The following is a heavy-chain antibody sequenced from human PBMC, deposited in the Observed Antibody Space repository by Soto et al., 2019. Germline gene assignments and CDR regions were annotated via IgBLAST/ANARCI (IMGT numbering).Heavy chain of an antibody. CDR2: IYPGDSDT. CDR3: ARHATYYDILSGYYFDY. J-gene: IGHJ4*02. V-gene: IGHV5-51*01. Sequence: GESLKISCNGSGYIFTSYKIGWVRQMPGKGLEWMGIIYPGDSDTRYSPSFQGQVTISADKSTSTAYLQWSSLKASDTAMYYCARHATYYDILSGYYFDYWGQGTLVTVSS. CDR1: GYIFTSYK. D-gene: IGHD3-9*01.